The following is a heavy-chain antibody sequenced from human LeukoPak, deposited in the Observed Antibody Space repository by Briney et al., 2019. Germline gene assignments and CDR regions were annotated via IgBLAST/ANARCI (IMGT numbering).Heavy chain of an antibody. D-gene: IGHD6-6*01. CDR3: AREAVARQWDYYYYYMDV. J-gene: IGHJ6*03. CDR1: GFTFSSYT. V-gene: IGHV3-23*01. CDR2: ISGSGGST. Sequence: PGGSLRLSCAASGFTFSSYTMSWVRQAPGKGLEWVSAISGSGGSTYYADSVKGRFTISRDNSKNTLYLQMNSLRAEDTAVYYCAREAVARQWDYYYYYMDVWGKGTTVTVSS.